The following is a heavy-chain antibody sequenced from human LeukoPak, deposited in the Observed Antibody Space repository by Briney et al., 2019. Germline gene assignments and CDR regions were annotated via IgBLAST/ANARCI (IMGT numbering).Heavy chain of an antibody. D-gene: IGHD1-26*01. CDR3: ARLLWENYFDY. CDR2: IYYKGTT. CDR1: GGAFSTYY. Sequence: PSETLSLTCSVSGGAFSTYYWSWIRQPPGKGLEWIAYIYYKGTTNYNPSLKSRVTISVDTSKNQFSLQLTSVTAADTAVYYCARLLWENYFDYWGQGALVTVSS. J-gene: IGHJ4*02. V-gene: IGHV4-59*08.